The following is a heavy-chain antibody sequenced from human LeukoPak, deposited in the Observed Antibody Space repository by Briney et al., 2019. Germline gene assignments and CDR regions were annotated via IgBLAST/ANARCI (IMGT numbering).Heavy chain of an antibody. D-gene: IGHD3-10*01. CDR1: GFTFSDYW. CDR2: IKGDGSMT. J-gene: IGHJ4*02. CDR3: ARERWGHGEY. V-gene: IGHV3-74*01. Sequence: GGSLRLSCAASGFTFSDYWMLWVRHPPGKGLLWVARIKGDGSMTDYADSVKGRFTISRDNAKNTVYLQMNSLRVDDTAVFYCARERWGHGEYWGQGALVTVSS.